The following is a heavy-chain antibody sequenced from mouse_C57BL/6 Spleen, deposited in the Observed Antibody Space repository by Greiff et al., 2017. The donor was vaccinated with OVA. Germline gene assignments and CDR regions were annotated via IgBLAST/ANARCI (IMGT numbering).Heavy chain of an antibody. D-gene: IGHD2-5*01. V-gene: IGHV1-55*01. CDR2: IYPGSGST. CDR3: AREGHYSNYESAMDY. CDR1: GYTFTSYW. J-gene: IGHJ4*01. Sequence: QVQLQQPGAELVKPGASVKMSCKASGYTFTSYWITWVKQRPGQGLEWIGDIYPGSGSTNYNEKFKSKATLTVDTSSSTAYMQLSSLTSEDSAVYYCAREGHYSNYESAMDYWGQGTSVTVSS.